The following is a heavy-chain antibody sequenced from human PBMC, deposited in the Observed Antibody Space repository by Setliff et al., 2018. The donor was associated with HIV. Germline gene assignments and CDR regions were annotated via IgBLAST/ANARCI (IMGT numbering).Heavy chain of an antibody. D-gene: IGHD3-10*01. CDR2: IYPSGST. Sequence: SETLSLTCTVSGDSINSDTYYWSWIRQPAGEGLEWIGRIYPSGSTNYNPSLRSQVTLSVDTSKNHFSLKLNSVTAADTAVYYCARDRGTRYGSGKDFDSWGQGILVTVSS. J-gene: IGHJ4*02. CDR1: GDSINSDTYY. V-gene: IGHV4-61*02. CDR3: ARDRGTRYGSGKDFDS.